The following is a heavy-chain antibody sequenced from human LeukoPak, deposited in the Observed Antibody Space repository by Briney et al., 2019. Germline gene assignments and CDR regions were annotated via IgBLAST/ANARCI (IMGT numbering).Heavy chain of an antibody. CDR3: ARGRAARRGSAWVFDD. V-gene: IGHV4-59*11. D-gene: IGHD6-6*01. CDR2: NCYSGST. Sequence: WEPLSLTCTVSGGSISSHYWSWLRQPPGKGLEWIGYNCYSGSTNYNPSLKSRVTLSVSTSKNQFSLKLSAVTAADRAVYYCARGRAARRGSAWVFDDWGQGTLVTVSS. CDR1: GGSISSHY. J-gene: IGHJ4*02.